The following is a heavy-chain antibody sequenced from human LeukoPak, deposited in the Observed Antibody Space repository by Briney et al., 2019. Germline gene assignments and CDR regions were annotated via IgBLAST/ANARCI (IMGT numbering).Heavy chain of an antibody. CDR3: ARNSGDFWSGYFFDY. J-gene: IGHJ4*02. D-gene: IGHD3-3*01. V-gene: IGHV1-69*05. Sequence: GASVKVSCKASGGTFSSYAISWVRQAPGQGLEWMGGIIPIFGTANYAQKFQGRVTITTDESTSTAYMELSSLRSEDTAVYYCARNSGDFWSGYFFDYWGQGTLVTVSS. CDR2: IIPIFGTA. CDR1: GGTFSSYA.